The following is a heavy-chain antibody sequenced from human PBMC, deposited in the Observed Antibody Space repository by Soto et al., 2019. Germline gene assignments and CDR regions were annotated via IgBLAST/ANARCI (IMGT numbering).Heavy chain of an antibody. J-gene: IGHJ5*02. Sequence: QVQLQESGPGLVKPSETLSLTCTVSGGSISSYYWSWIRQPPGKGLEWSGYVYYSGSTNYNPSLKSRGTITVNASQNQFSRKMSSVNAADTAVYYCSRHPWDYYGSGSYNWFDPWGQGTLVTVSS. CDR1: GGSISSYY. CDR2: VYYSGST. CDR3: SRHPWDYYGSGSYNWFDP. V-gene: IGHV4-59*08. D-gene: IGHD3-10*01.